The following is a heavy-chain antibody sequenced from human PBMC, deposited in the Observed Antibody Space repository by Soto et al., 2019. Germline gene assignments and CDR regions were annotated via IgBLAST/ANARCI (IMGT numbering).Heavy chain of an antibody. V-gene: IGHV4-59*01. CDR2: IYYSGST. J-gene: IGHJ3*02. CDR1: GGSISSYH. D-gene: IGHD6-6*01. Sequence: PSETLSLTCTVSGGSISSYHWSWIRQPPGKGLEWIGYIYYSGSTNYNPSLKSRVTISVDTSKNQFSLKLSSVTAADTAVYYCARAQYSSSSVAFDIWGQGTMVTVSS. CDR3: ARAQYSSSSVAFDI.